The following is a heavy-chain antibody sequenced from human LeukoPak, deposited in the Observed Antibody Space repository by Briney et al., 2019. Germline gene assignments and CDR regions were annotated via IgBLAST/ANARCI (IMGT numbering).Heavy chain of an antibody. CDR1: GGSISSGGYS. V-gene: IGHV4-30-2*01. Sequence: SQTLSLTCAVSGGSISSGGYSWSWIRQPPGKGLEWIGYIYHSGSTYYNPSLKSRVTLSVDRSKNQFSLKLSSVTAADTAVYYCARGVAPLFDYWGQGTLVTVSS. CDR2: IYHSGST. D-gene: IGHD2-15*01. J-gene: IGHJ4*02. CDR3: ARGVAPLFDY.